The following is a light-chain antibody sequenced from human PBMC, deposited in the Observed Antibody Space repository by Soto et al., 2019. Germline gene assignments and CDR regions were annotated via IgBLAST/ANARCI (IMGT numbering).Light chain of an antibody. Sequence: DNQMTQSPSTMSASVGDRVTITCRASQSINNWLAWYQQKPGKVPKLLIYDASNLESGVPSRFSGGGSGTDFTLTISSLQPDDFATYYCQQYSTYPLFAFGPGTRVDIK. CDR2: DAS. CDR3: QQYSTYPLFA. CDR1: QSINNW. V-gene: IGKV1-5*01. J-gene: IGKJ3*01.